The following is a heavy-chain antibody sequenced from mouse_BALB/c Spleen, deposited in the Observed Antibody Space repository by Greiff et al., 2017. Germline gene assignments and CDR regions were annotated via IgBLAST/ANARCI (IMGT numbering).Heavy chain of an antibody. CDR3: AREDYYGSSPFAY. CDR1: GFTFSSYA. J-gene: IGHJ3*01. Sequence: EVMLVESGGGLVKPGGSLKLSCAASGFTFSSYAMSWVRQSPEKRLEWVAEISSGGSYTYYPDTVTGRFTISRDNAKNTLYLEMTSLRSEDTAMYYCAREDYYGSSPFAYWGQGTLVTVSA. D-gene: IGHD1-1*01. CDR2: ISSGGSYT. V-gene: IGHV5-9-4*01.